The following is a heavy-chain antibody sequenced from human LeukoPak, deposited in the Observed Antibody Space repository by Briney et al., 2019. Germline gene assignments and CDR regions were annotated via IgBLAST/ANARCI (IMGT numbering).Heavy chain of an antibody. V-gene: IGHV5-51*01. Sequence: GESLKISCKGSGYSFTSYWIAWVRQMPGKGLEWMGIIYPGDSDTRYSPSFQGQVTISADRSITTAYLQWSSLKASDTAMYYCARLTDWYFDLWGRGTLVTVSS. J-gene: IGHJ2*01. CDR3: ARLTDWYFDL. CDR1: GYSFTSYW. D-gene: IGHD3-9*01. CDR2: IYPGDSDT.